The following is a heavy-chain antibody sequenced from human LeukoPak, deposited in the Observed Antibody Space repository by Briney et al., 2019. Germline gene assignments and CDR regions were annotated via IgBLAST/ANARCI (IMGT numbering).Heavy chain of an antibody. CDR2: IKEDGSEK. D-gene: IGHD5-18*01. CDR1: GFTFSTYW. J-gene: IGHJ4*02. CDR3: VRGGYTYDY. Sequence: GGSLRLSCGGSGFTFSTYWMSWVRQAPGRGLESVANIKEDGSEKNYVDSVKGRFTISRDNAKNSLYLQMNSLRAEDTAAYYCVRGGYTYDYWGQGTLVTVSS. V-gene: IGHV3-7*05.